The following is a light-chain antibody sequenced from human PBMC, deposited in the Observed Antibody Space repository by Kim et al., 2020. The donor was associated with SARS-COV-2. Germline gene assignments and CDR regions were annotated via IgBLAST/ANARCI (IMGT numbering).Light chain of an antibody. CDR1: ISNIGSNY. CDR2: RNN. J-gene: IGLJ2*01. Sequence: GQRVTISCSGSISNIGSNYVYWYQQLPGTAPKLLIYRNNQRPSGVPDRFSGSKSGTSASLAISGLRSEDEADYYCAVWDDSLSGRVFGGGTKLTV. V-gene: IGLV1-47*01. CDR3: AVWDDSLSGRV.